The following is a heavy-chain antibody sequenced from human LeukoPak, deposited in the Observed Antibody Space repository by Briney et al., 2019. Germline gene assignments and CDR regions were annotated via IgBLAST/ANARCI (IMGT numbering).Heavy chain of an antibody. Sequence: SETLSLTCTVSGGSISSSSYYWGWIRQPPGKGLEWIGCIYYSGSTYYNPSLKSRVTISVDTSKNQFSLKLSSVTAADTAVYYCARQVVPAAMEAYFDYWGQGTLVTVSS. CDR1: GGSISSSSYY. V-gene: IGHV4-39*01. CDR2: IYYSGST. J-gene: IGHJ4*02. CDR3: ARQVVPAAMEAYFDY. D-gene: IGHD2-2*01.